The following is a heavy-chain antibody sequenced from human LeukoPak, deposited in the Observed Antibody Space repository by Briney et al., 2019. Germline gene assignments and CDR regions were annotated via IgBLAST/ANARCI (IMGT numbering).Heavy chain of an antibody. D-gene: IGHD3-10*01. V-gene: IGHV4-31*03. CDR2: IYYSGST. Sequence: SPTLSLTCTVSGGSISSGGYYWSWIRQHPGKGLEWIGYIYYSGSTYYNPSLKSRVTISVDTSKNQFSLKLSSVTAADTAVYYCARCSSGSGSYYNNWFDPWGQGTLVTVSS. CDR1: GGSISSGGYY. J-gene: IGHJ5*02. CDR3: ARCSSGSGSYYNNWFDP.